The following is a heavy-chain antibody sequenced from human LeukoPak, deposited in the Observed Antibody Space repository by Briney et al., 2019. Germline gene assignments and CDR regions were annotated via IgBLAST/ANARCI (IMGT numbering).Heavy chain of an antibody. CDR2: IYYSGST. J-gene: IGHJ4*02. CDR1: GGSISSSSYY. D-gene: IGHD4-17*01. CDR3: ARDRSEFGDYGGF. Sequence: SETLSLTCTVSGGSISSSSYYWGWIRQPPGKGLEWIGSIYYSGSTYYNPSLKSRVTISVDTSKNQFSLKLSSVTAADTAVYYCARDRSEFGDYGGFWGQGTLVTVSS. V-gene: IGHV4-39*07.